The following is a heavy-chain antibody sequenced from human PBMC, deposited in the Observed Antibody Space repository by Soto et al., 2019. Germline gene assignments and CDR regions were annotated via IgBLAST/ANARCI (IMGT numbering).Heavy chain of an antibody. CDR1: GFTFSSYA. CDR3: AKDRKLSILTGYYSSWDY. J-gene: IGHJ4*02. CDR2: ISGSGGST. Sequence: EVQLLESGGGLVQPGGSLRLSCAASGFTFSSYAMSWVRQAPGKGLEWVSAISGSGGSTYYADSVKGRFTISRDNSKNSLYLQMNRLRAEETAVYYCAKDRKLSILTGYYSSWDYWGQGTLVTVSS. V-gene: IGHV3-23*01. D-gene: IGHD3-9*01.